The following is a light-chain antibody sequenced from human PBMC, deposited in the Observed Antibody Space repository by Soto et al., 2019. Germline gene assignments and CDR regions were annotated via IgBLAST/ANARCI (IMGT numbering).Light chain of an antibody. V-gene: IGKV3-20*01. J-gene: IGKJ1*01. CDR2: GAS. Sequence: ELVLTRSPGALSLSPGERATLSCRASQSLRSGDLACYQQIPGQAPGLLIYGASSRATGIPDGFSGSGSGTDFNLTVSRLAPEDFAVYYCHQYATSPRTFGQGTKVEIK. CDR3: HQYATSPRT. CDR1: QSLRSGD.